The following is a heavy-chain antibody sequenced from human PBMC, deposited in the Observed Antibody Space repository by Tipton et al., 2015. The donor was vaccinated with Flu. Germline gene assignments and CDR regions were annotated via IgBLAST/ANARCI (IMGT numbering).Heavy chain of an antibody. CDR3: AKDLRVTTGRFGY. Sequence: SLRLSCAASGFTFSSYAMSWVRQAPGKGLEWVSAISGSGGSTYYADSVKGRFTISRDNSKNTLYLQMNSLRAEDTAVYYCAKDLRVTTGRFGYWGQGTLVTVSS. CDR1: GFTFSSYA. V-gene: IGHV3-23*01. J-gene: IGHJ4*02. CDR2: ISGSGGST. D-gene: IGHD4-17*01.